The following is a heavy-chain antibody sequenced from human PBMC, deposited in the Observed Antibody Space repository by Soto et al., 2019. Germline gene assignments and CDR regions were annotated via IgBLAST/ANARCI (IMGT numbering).Heavy chain of an antibody. CDR2: ISYDGRSE. CDR1: GFTFSNYG. D-gene: IGHD2-15*01. J-gene: IGHJ6*02. CDR3: SKDLDVVVVLSATRGMDV. V-gene: IGHV3-30*18. Sequence: QVQLVESGGDMIQPGKSLRLSCVASGFTFSNYGMHWVRQTPGQGLEWVAGISYDGRSEFYVDSVKGRFTISRDNSKNTLYLPMISLRPEDTGVSYCSKDLDVVVVLSATRGMDVWGQGTTVTVSS.